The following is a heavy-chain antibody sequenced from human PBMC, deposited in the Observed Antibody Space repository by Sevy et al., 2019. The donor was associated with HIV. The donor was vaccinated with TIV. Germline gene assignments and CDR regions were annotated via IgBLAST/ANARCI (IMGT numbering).Heavy chain of an antibody. CDR2: ISWYSANM. D-gene: IGHD6-19*01. Sequence: GGSLRLSCAASGFTFDDYAMHWVRQAPGKGLERVSGISWYSANMGYAYSVKGRFNISRDNAKNSLYLQMNSLRAEDTALYYCAKAENRPYSSGWYDYWGQGTLVTVSS. CDR3: AKAENRPYSSGWYDY. CDR1: GFTFDDYA. J-gene: IGHJ4*02. V-gene: IGHV3-9*01.